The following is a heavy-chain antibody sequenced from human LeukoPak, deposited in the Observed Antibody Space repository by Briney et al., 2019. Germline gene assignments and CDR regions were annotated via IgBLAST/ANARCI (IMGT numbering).Heavy chain of an antibody. CDR1: GFIFSSYD. CDR2: ISGSGGST. V-gene: IGHV3-23*01. D-gene: IGHD4-23*01. J-gene: IGHJ4*02. Sequence: PGGSLRLSCAASGFIFSSYDMNWVRQAPGKGLEWVSLISGSGGSTYYADSMKGRFTISRDNSKNTLYLQMNSLRAEDTAVYYCGKVYGRNSGPFEYWAQGTLVTVSS. CDR3: GKVYGRNSGPFEY.